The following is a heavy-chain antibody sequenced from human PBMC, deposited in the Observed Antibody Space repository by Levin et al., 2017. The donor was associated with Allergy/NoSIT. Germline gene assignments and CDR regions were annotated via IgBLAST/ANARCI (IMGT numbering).Heavy chain of an antibody. Sequence: SCAASGFTFSSYAMSWVRQAPGKGLEWVASISGSGTTTYYADSVKGRFTISRGNSEDTLYLQMNSLSAEDTAVYYCARQSPSTYSSGWDWYFDLWGRDTLVTVSS. D-gene: IGHD6-25*01. CDR1: GFTFSSYA. J-gene: IGHJ2*01. V-gene: IGHV3-23*01. CDR2: ISGSGTTT. CDR3: ARQSPSTYSSGWDWYFDL.